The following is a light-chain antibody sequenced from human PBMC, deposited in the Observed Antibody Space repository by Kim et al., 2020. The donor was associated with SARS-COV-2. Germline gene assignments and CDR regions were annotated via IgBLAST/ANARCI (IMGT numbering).Light chain of an antibody. CDR1: QSVSSY. Sequence: LSPGERATLSCRASQSVSSYLAWYQQKPGQAPRLLIYDASNRATGIPARFSGSGSGTDFTLTISNLEPEDFAIYYCHQRSNWPLTFGGGTKVDIK. V-gene: IGKV3-11*01. J-gene: IGKJ4*01. CDR3: HQRSNWPLT. CDR2: DAS.